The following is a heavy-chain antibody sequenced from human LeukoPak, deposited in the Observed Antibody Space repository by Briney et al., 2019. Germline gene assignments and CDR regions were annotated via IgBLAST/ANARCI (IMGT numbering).Heavy chain of an antibody. CDR3: ARDLPAPDYYDSSGYYPSGDY. V-gene: IGHV1-18*04. J-gene: IGHJ4*02. Sequence: ASVKVSCKASGYTFTGYYMHWVRQAPGQGLEWMGWINPNSGNTNYAQKLQGRVTMTTDTSTSTAYMELRSLRSDDTAVYYCARDLPAPDYYDSSGYYPSGDYWGQGTLVTVSS. D-gene: IGHD3-22*01. CDR2: INPNSGNT. CDR1: GYTFTGYY.